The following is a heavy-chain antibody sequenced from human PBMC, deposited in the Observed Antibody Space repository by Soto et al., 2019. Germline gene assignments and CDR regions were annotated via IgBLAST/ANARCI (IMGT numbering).Heavy chain of an antibody. CDR3: ARVGCSSTSCYSIDY. CDR1: GFTFSSYE. D-gene: IGHD2-2*01. CDR2: ISSSGSRI. V-gene: IGHV3-48*03. Sequence: GGSLRPSCAASGFTFSSYEMNWVRQAPGKGLEWVSYISSSGSRIFYAGSVKGRFTISRDNAKNSLYLQMNSLRAEDTAVYYCARVGCSSTSCYSIDYWGRGALVTVSS. J-gene: IGHJ4*02.